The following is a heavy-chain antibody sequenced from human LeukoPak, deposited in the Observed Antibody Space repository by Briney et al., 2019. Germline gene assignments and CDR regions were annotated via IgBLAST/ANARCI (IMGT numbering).Heavy chain of an antibody. D-gene: IGHD3-10*01. CDR3: ARVSLVRGAPDYYFDY. Sequence: PSETLSLTCTVSGDSISNYYWSWIRQPAGKGLEWIGRIYTSGSTNYNPSLKSRVTMSVDTPKNQFSLKLSSVTAADTAVYYCARVSLVRGAPDYYFDYWGQGTLVTVSS. J-gene: IGHJ4*02. CDR2: IYTSGST. V-gene: IGHV4-4*07. CDR1: GDSISNYY.